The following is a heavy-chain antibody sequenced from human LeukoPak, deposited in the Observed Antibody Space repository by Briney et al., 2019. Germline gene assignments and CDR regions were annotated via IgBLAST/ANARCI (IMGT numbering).Heavy chain of an antibody. V-gene: IGHV4-39*07. Sequence: SETLSLTCTVPGGSISSSSYYWGWIRQPPGKGLEWIGSIYYSGSTYYNPSLKSRVTISVDTSKNQFSLKLSSVTAADTAVYYCARVVAAAGRGGGDFDYWGQGTLVTVSS. CDR3: ARVVAAAGRGGGDFDY. D-gene: IGHD6-13*01. J-gene: IGHJ4*02. CDR2: IYYSGST. CDR1: GGSISSSSYY.